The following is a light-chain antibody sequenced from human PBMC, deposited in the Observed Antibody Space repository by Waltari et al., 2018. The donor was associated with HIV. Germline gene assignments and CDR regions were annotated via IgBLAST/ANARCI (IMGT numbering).Light chain of an antibody. J-gene: IGLJ2*01. CDR3: LLSYGVAYVI. Sequence: QAVVTQEPSLTVSPAGTVTLTCGSNTESVTSGHYPYWVPQKPGQAPRALFYDTSHRHSWTPARFSDSLHGGKGAVTLSGAHAEDEAEYCCLLSYGVAYVIFGGGTKLTVL. CDR1: TESVTSGHY. CDR2: DTS. V-gene: IGLV7-46*01.